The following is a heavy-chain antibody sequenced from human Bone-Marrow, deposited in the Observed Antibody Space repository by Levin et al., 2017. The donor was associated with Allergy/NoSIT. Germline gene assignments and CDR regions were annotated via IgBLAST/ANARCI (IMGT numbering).Heavy chain of an antibody. Sequence: PGGSLRLSCTVSGGSIRSTNYYWGWIRQPPGKGLEWIGSIYHSGTTYYNPSLQSRVTMSVDTSKNQFSLKLTSLTAADTALYYCAKGRPYIFFDFWGQGALVTVSS. D-gene: IGHD4-11*01. V-gene: IGHV4-39*07. CDR2: IYHSGTT. J-gene: IGHJ4*02. CDR3: AKGRPYIFFDF. CDR1: GGSIRSTNYY.